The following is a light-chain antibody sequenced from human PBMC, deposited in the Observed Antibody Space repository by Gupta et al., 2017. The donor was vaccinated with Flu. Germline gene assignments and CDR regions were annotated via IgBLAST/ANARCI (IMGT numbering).Light chain of an antibody. J-gene: IGKJ3*01. CDR3: QQDGSSPFT. CDR2: GAS. V-gene: IGKV3-20*01. Sequence: EIVLTQSPGAPSLSPGETATLSCRASQSVSSNSLAWYQQKPGQAPRLLIFGASSRATGIPDRFSGSGSGTDFTLTISRLEPEDFAVYCCQQDGSSPFTFGHGTKVEIK. CDR1: QSVSSNS.